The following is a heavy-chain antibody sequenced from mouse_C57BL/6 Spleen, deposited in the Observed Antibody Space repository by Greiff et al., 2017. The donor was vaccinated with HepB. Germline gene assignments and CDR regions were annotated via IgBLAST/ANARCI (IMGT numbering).Heavy chain of an antibody. D-gene: IGHD1-1*01. CDR1: GYSFTDYN. Sequence: VQLKESGPELVKPGASVKISCKASGYSFTDYNMNWVKQSNGKSLEWIGVINPNYGTTSYNQKFKGKATLTVDQSSSTAYMQLNSLTSEDSAVYYCARRGYGSSYVDYFDYWGQGTTLTVSS. V-gene: IGHV1-39*01. J-gene: IGHJ2*01. CDR3: ARRGYGSSYVDYFDY. CDR2: INPNYGTT.